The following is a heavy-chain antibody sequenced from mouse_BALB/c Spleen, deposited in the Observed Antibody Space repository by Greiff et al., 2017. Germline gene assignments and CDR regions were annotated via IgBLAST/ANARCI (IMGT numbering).Heavy chain of an antibody. CDR2: IDPENGDT. Sequence: VQLQQSGAELVRSGASVKLSCTASGFNIKDYYMHWVKQRPEQGLEWIGWIDPENGDTEYAPKFQGKATMTADTSSNTAYLQLSSLTSEDTAVYYCNVKPHYFDYWGQGTTLTVSS. CDR3: NVKPHYFDY. V-gene: IGHV14-4*02. J-gene: IGHJ2*01. CDR1: GFNIKDYY.